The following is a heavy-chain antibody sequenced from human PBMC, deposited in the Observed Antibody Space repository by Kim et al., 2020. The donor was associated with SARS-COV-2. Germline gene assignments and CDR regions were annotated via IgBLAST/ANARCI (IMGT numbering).Heavy chain of an antibody. CDR2: ITSDTLTI. CDR1: GFMFSVYS. V-gene: IGHV3-48*02. D-gene: IGHD1-26*01. Sequence: GGSLRLSCKASGFMFSVYSVNWVRQAPGMGLEWVSYITSDTLTIDYADSVKGRFTISRDNARNSLFLRMHSLRDEATAVYYCARSTEGRFDCWGQGTLVTVSS. J-gene: IGHJ4*02. CDR3: ARSTEGRFDC.